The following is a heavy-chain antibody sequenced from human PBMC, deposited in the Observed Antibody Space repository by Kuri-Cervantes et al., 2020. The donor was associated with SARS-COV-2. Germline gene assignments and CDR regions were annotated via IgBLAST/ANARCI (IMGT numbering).Heavy chain of an antibody. V-gene: IGHV4-59*01. D-gene: IGHD3-3*01. CDR1: GGSLGSFY. Sequence: SETLSLTCTVSGGSLGSFYWNWIRQAPGKELEWIGYVYNSGTTKYNPSLEGRVIISVDTSKKQVSLKLRSVTAADTAVYYCASFRHDFWSGQIGEIFDYCGQGILVVASS. J-gene: IGHJ4*02. CDR2: VYNSGTT. CDR3: ASFRHDFWSGQIGEIFDY.